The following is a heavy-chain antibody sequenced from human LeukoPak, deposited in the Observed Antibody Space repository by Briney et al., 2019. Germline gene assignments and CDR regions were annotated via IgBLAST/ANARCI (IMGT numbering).Heavy chain of an antibody. V-gene: IGHV3-21*01. CDR3: ARERCSSTSCYYYYGMDV. D-gene: IGHD2-2*01. CDR1: GFTFSSYS. Sequence: GGSLRLSCAASGFTFSSYSMNWVRQAPGKGLEWVSSISSSSSYIYYADSVKGRFTISRDNAKNSLYLQMNSLRAEDTAVYYCARERCSSTSCYYYYGMDVWGQGTTVTVSS. CDR2: ISSSSSYI. J-gene: IGHJ6*02.